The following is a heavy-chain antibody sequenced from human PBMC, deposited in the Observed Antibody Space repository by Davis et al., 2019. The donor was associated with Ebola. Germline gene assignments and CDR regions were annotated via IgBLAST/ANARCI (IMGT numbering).Heavy chain of an antibody. J-gene: IGHJ5*02. CDR3: ARDPNYYDSSGYYSGGSWFDP. CDR2: ISGYNGNT. CDR1: GGTFSSYA. D-gene: IGHD3-22*01. Sequence: ASVKVSCKASGGTFSSYAISWVRQAPGQGLEWMGWISGYNGNTNYVENLQGRVTMTTDTSTSTAYMELRSLRSDDTAVYYCARDPNYYDSSGYYSGGSWFDPWGQGTLVTVSS. V-gene: IGHV1-18*01.